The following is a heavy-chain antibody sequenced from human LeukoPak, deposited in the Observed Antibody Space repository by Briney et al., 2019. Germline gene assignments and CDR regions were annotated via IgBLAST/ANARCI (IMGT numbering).Heavy chain of an antibody. J-gene: IGHJ6*04. Sequence: GGSLRLSCAASGFSFSDYNMNWVRQAPGKALEWVSSITSTGTYIFYGDSVKGRFTISRDNAKNSLYLQMNSLRAEDTAVYYCAREQMLDVWGKGTTVTVSS. V-gene: IGHV3-21*01. CDR1: GFSFSDYN. CDR3: AREQMLDV. D-gene: IGHD5-24*01. CDR2: ITSTGTYI.